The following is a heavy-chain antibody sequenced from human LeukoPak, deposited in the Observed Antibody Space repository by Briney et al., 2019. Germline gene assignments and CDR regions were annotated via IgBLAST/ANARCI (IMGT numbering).Heavy chain of an antibody. CDR3: ARHRAEQWLAAFYYMDV. J-gene: IGHJ6*03. D-gene: IGHD6-19*01. CDR1: GGSISSSSYY. V-gene: IGHV4-39*01. CDR2: IYYSGST. Sequence: SSETLSLTCTVSGGSISSSSYYRGWIRQPPGKGLEWIGSIYYSGSTYYNPSLKSRVTISVDTSKNQFSLKLSSVTAADTAVYYCARHRAEQWLAAFYYMDVWGKGTTVTVSS.